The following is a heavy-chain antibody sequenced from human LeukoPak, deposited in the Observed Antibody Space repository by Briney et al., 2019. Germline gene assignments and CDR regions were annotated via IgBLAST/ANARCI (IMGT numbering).Heavy chain of an antibody. D-gene: IGHD5-18*01. CDR2: ISSSGSTI. CDR1: GFTFSDYY. CDR3: ASCLGYGYGGDAFDI. Sequence: GSLRLSCAASGFTFSDYYMSWIRQAPGKGLEWVSYISSSGSTIYYAGSVKGRFTISRDNAKNSLYLQMNSLRAEDTAVYYCASCLGYGYGGDAFDIWGQGTMVTVSS. J-gene: IGHJ3*02. V-gene: IGHV3-11*01.